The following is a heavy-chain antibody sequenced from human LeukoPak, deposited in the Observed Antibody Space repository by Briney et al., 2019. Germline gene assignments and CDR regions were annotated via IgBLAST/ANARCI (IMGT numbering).Heavy chain of an antibody. J-gene: IGHJ3*02. CDR1: GYSISSGYF. CDR2: MYHSGST. Sequence: KPSETLSLTCAVSGYSISSGYFWGWIRQPPGKGLEWIGSMYHSGSTYYNPSLKSRVTISVDTSKNQFSLKLSSATAADTAVYYCARDYGSFYSAIWGQGTMVTVSS. V-gene: IGHV4-38-2*02. D-gene: IGHD1-26*01. CDR3: ARDYGSFYSAI.